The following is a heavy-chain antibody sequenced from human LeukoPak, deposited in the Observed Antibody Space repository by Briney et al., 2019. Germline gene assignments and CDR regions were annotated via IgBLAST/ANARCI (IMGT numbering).Heavy chain of an antibody. J-gene: IGHJ5*02. CDR1: GGSFSGYY. CDR3: ASGGDYTNWFDP. Sequence: TSETLSLTCAVYGGSFSGYYWSWIRQPPGKGLEWIGEINHSGSTNYNPSLKSRVTISVDTSKNQFSLKLSSVTAADTAMYYCASGGDYTNWFDPWGQGTLVTVSS. CDR2: INHSGST. D-gene: IGHD3-3*01. V-gene: IGHV4-34*01.